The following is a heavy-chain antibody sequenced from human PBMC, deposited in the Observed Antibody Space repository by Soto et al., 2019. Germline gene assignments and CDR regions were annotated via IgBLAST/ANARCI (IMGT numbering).Heavy chain of an antibody. CDR3: ARSIMITFGGVIDIWFDP. J-gene: IGHJ5*02. D-gene: IGHD3-16*01. CDR1: GGTFSSYT. CDR2: IIPILGIA. Sequence: SVKVSCKASGGTFSSYTISWVRQAPGQGLEWMGRIIPILGIANYAQKFQGRVTITADKSTSTAYMELSSLRSEDTAVYYCARSIMITFGGVIDIWFDPWGQGTLVTVSS. V-gene: IGHV1-69*02.